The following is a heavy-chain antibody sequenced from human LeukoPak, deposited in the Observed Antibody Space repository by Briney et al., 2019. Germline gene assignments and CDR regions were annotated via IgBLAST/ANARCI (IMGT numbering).Heavy chain of an antibody. V-gene: IGHV3-53*01. D-gene: IGHD3-9*01. Sequence: PGGSLRLSCAASGFTVSSNYMSWVRQAPGKGLEWVSVIYSGGSTYYADSVKGRFTISRDNSKNTLYLQMNSLRAEDTAVYYCARAASDILTGQEYYFDYWGQGTLVTVSS. J-gene: IGHJ4*02. CDR3: ARAASDILTGQEYYFDY. CDR1: GFTVSSNY. CDR2: IYSGGST.